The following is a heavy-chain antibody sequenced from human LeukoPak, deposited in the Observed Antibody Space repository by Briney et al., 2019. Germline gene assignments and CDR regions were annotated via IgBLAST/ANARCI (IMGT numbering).Heavy chain of an antibody. D-gene: IGHD2-8*01. CDR1: GFTLSSYG. CDR3: AREMAV. J-gene: IGHJ4*02. CDR2: IWYDGSNE. V-gene: IGHV3-33*01. Sequence: GGSLRLSCAASGFTLSSYGMHWVRQAPGKGLEWVAVIWYDGSNEDYADSVKGRFTISRDNSKNTLYLQMNSLRAEDTAVYYCAREMAVWGQGALVTVSS.